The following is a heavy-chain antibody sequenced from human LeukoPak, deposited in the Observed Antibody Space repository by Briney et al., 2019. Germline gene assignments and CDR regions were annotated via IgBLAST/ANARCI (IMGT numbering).Heavy chain of an antibody. CDR1: GGSISSSSYY. V-gene: IGHV4-39*07. J-gene: IGHJ5*02. Sequence: SETLSLTCTVSGGSISSSSYYWGWIRQPPGKGLEWIGSIYYSGNTNYNPSLNSRVTISVDTSKNQFSLRLSSVTAADTAIYYCARDLGYCSTASCYGWFDPWGQGTLVTVSS. CDR3: ARDLGYCSTASCYGWFDP. CDR2: IYYSGNT. D-gene: IGHD2-2*01.